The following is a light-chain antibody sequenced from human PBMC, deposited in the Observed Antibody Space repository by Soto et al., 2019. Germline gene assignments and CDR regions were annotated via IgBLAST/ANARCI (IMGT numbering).Light chain of an antibody. CDR3: QQYNSYWT. V-gene: IGKV1-5*01. CDR1: QSISSW. Sequence: DIPMTQSPSTLSASVGDRVTITCRASQSISSWLAWYQQKPGKAPKLLIYDASSLESGAPSRFSGSGSGTEFTLPISSLQPDDFATYYCQQYNSYWTFGQGTKVEIK. CDR2: DAS. J-gene: IGKJ1*01.